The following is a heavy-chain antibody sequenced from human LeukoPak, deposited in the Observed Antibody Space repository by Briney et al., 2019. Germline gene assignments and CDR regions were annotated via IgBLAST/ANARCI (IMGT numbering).Heavy chain of an antibody. J-gene: IGHJ4*02. CDR1: GFTFSTYA. D-gene: IGHD6-13*01. CDR2: IKQDGSDK. Sequence: GSLRLSCAASGFTFSTYAMSWVRQAPGKGLEWVANIKQDGSDKYYMDSVKGRFTISRDNAKNSLYLQMNSLRAEDTAVYYCAKDSGWFRFDYWGQGTLVTVSS. V-gene: IGHV3-7*03. CDR3: AKDSGWFRFDY.